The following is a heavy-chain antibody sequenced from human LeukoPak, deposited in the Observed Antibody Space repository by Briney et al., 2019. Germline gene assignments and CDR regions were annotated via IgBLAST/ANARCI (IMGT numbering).Heavy chain of an antibody. CDR2: ISHSGST. V-gene: IGHV4-34*01. J-gene: IGHJ4*02. Sequence: SETLSLTCAVYGGSFSDYLWSWIRQPPGKGLEWIGEISHSGSTTYNPSLRSRVTISGDTSKKQFSLKLSSVIAADTAVYYCVTYYYGSSAPKRNYWGQGILVTVSS. D-gene: IGHD3-22*01. CDR1: GGSFSDYL. CDR3: VTYYYGSSAPKRNY.